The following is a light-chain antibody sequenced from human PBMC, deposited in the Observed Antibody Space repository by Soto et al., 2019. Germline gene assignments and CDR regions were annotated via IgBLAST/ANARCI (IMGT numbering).Light chain of an antibody. CDR3: MQAIQAPRT. J-gene: IGKJ1*01. V-gene: IGKV2-28*01. Sequence: DIVLTQSPLSLPVTPGEPASISCRSSQSLLHSNGNIYLDWYLQKPGQSPQLLIYLGSIRASGVTDRFSGRGSGTDFTLKITRVEAEDVGVYYCMQAIQAPRTFGLGTKVEIQ. CDR1: QSLLHSNGNIY. CDR2: LGS.